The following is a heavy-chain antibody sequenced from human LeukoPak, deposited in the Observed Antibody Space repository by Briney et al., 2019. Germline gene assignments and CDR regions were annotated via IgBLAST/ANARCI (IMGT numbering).Heavy chain of an antibody. CDR3: AAGDGYNEYYCYYYGMDV. D-gene: IGHD5-24*01. CDR2: IVVGSGNT. J-gene: IGHJ6*02. CDR1: GFTFTSSA. Sequence: ASVKVSCKASGFTFTSSAMQWVRQARGQRLEWIGWIVVGSGNTNYAQKFQERVTITRDMSTSTAYMELSSLRSEDTAVYYCAAGDGYNEYYCYYYGMDVWGQGTTVTVSS. V-gene: IGHV1-58*02.